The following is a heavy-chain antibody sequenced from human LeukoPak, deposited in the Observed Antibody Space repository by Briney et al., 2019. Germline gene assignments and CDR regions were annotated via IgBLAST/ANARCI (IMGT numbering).Heavy chain of an antibody. Sequence: PGGSLRLSCAASGFTFSTYSMNWVRQAPGKGLEWVSYMSETSRPSYYADSVKGRFTISRDNAKNSLYLQMNSLRDEDTAVYYCARDSNWSFDYWGQGPLVTVSS. D-gene: IGHD7-27*01. CDR2: MSETSRPS. V-gene: IGHV3-48*02. CDR3: ARDSNWSFDY. J-gene: IGHJ4*02. CDR1: GFTFSTYS.